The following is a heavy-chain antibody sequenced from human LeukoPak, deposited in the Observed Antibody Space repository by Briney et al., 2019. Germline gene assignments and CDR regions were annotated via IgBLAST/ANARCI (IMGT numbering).Heavy chain of an antibody. Sequence: GESPKISCKGSGXRLTNYLISWVRQMPGKGPEWMGKIDPSDSYTNYSPSFQGHVPISADKSLSIAYLQWTSLKDSDTAMYYCASTYSSSWYLDFQHWGQGTLVTVSS. V-gene: IGHV5-10-1*01. CDR2: IDPSDSYT. CDR3: ASTYSSSWYLDFQH. D-gene: IGHD6-13*01. CDR1: GXRLTNYL. J-gene: IGHJ1*01.